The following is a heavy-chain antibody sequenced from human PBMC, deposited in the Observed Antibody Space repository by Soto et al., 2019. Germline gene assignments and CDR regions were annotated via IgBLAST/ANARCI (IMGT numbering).Heavy chain of an antibody. J-gene: IGHJ4*02. CDR2: IYPGDSDT. D-gene: IGHD5-18*01. V-gene: IGHV5-51*01. CDR1: GYSFTTYW. Sequence: GESLKISCKASGYSFTTYWVGWVRQMPGKGLEWMGIIYPGDSDTRYSPSFQGQVTISADKSISTAYLQWSSLKASDTAIYYCARRVNGYSYADWGQVALVTVS. CDR3: ARRVNGYSYAD.